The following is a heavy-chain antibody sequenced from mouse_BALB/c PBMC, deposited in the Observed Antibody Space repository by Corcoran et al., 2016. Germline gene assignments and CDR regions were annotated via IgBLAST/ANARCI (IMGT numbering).Heavy chain of an antibody. J-gene: IGHJ4*01. CDR2: ISYDGSN. Sequence: DVQLQESGPGLVKPSQSLSLTCSVTGYSITSGYYWNWIRQFPGNKLEWMGYISYDGSNNYNPSLKNRISITRDTSKNQFFLKLNSVTTEDTATYYCARRGLVDAMDYWGQGTSVTVSS. CDR1: GYSITSGYY. V-gene: IGHV3-6*02. CDR3: ARRGLVDAMDY. D-gene: IGHD2-10*02.